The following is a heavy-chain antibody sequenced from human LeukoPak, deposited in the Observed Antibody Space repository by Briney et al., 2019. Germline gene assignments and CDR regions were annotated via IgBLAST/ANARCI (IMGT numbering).Heavy chain of an antibody. CDR3: AREYSGSYRGYYYYYMDV. V-gene: IGHV4-4*07. D-gene: IGHD1-26*01. J-gene: IGHJ6*03. CDR1: GGSISSYY. CDR2: IYTSGST. Sequence: SETLSLTCTVSGGSISSYYWSWIRQPAGTGLEWIGRIYTSGSTNYNPSLKSRVTMSVDTSKNQFSLKLSSVTAADTAVYYCAREYSGSYRGYYYYYMDVWGKGTTVTVSS.